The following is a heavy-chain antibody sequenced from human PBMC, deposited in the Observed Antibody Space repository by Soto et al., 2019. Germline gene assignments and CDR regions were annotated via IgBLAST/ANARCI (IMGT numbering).Heavy chain of an antibody. CDR3: ARPSFADYGEFDY. D-gene: IGHD4-17*01. J-gene: IGHJ4*02. CDR2: INPRGGGT. Sequence: ASVKVSCKASGYTFSDYYMHWVRQAPGQGLEWMGLINPRGGGTTYAQRFQDRVTMTRDTSTSTVYMEVSSLRSEDTALYYCARPSFADYGEFDYWGRGTLVTVSS. V-gene: IGHV1-46*01. CDR1: GYTFSDYY.